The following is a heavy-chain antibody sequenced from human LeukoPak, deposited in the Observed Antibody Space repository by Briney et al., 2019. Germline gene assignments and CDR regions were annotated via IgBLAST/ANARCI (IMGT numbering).Heavy chain of an antibody. V-gene: IGHV4-61*02. D-gene: IGHD3-3*01. CDR3: ARVASYDFWSGYYGAGDI. Sequence: SETLSLTCTVSGGSISRGSYYWSWIRQPAGKGLEWIGRIYTSGSTNYNPSLTSRVTISVDTSKNQFSLKLSSVTAADTAVYYCARVASYDFWSGYYGAGDIWGQGTMVTVSS. CDR2: IYTSGST. CDR1: GGSISRGSYY. J-gene: IGHJ3*02.